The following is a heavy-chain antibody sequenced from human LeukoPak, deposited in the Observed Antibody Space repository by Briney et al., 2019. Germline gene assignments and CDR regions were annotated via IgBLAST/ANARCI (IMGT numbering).Heavy chain of an antibody. Sequence: HPGGSLRLSCAASGFTFSSYGMHWVRQAPGKGLEWVAFIRYDGSNKYYADSVKGRFTISRDNSKNTLYLQMNSLRAEDTAVYYCAKDRIAVAGTPFDYWGQGTLVTVSS. J-gene: IGHJ4*02. D-gene: IGHD6-19*01. CDR2: IRYDGSNK. V-gene: IGHV3-30*02. CDR3: AKDRIAVAGTPFDY. CDR1: GFTFSSYG.